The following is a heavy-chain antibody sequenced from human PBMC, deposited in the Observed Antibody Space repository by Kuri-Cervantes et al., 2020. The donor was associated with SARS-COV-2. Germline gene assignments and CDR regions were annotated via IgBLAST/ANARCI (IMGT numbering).Heavy chain of an antibody. CDR3: ARDNPISGSYWDAFDI. V-gene: IGHV4-59*12. D-gene: IGHD1-26*01. CDR1: GGSISSYY. CDR2: IYYSGST. Sequence: ESLKISCTVSGGSISSYYWSWIRQPPGKGLEWIGYIYYSGSTNYNPSLKSRVTISVDTSKNQFSLKLCSVTAADTAVYYCARDNPISGSYWDAFDIWGQGTVVTVSS. J-gene: IGHJ3*02.